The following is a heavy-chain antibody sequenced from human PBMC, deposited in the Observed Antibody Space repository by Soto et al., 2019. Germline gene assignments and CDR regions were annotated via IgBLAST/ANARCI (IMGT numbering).Heavy chain of an antibody. D-gene: IGHD3-3*01. V-gene: IGHV4-39*01. Sequence: QLQLQESGPGLVKPSETLSLTCTVSGGSISSSSYYWGWIRQPPGKGLEWIGSIYYSGSTYYNPPLKSRVTLSVDTSKNQFSLKLSSVTAADTAVYYCARTIFGVVNYWGQGTLVTVSS. CDR1: GGSISSSSYY. J-gene: IGHJ4*02. CDR3: ARTIFGVVNY. CDR2: IYYSGST.